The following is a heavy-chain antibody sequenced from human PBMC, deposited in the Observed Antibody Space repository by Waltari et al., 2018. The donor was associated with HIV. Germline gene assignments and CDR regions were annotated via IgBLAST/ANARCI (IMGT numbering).Heavy chain of an antibody. CDR3: ARDGKSSYYYDSSPNWFDP. D-gene: IGHD3-22*01. V-gene: IGHV4-31*03. CDR1: VASIRRGGSY. CDR2: IYYSGST. Sequence: QVQLQESGPGLVKPSQTLSLTCTVPVASIRRGGSYCSWIRQPPGKGLEWIGFIYYSGSTYYNPSLKSRVTISVDTSKNQFSLKLSSVTAADTAVYYCARDGKSSYYYDSSPNWFDPWGQGTLVAVSS. J-gene: IGHJ5*02.